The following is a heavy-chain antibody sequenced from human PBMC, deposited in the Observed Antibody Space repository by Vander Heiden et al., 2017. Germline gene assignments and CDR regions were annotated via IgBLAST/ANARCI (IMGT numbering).Heavy chain of an antibody. CDR1: GYTFTSDY. CDR3: ARGYNYFDY. Sequence: QVQLVQSGAEVKKPGASVKVSCKASGYTFTSDYIHLVRLAPGQGLEWMGTINPAGGSTTYAQKFQGRVTMTRDTSTSTVYMELSSLRSEDTAVYYCARGYNYFDYWGQGTLVTVSS. J-gene: IGHJ4*02. CDR2: INPAGGST. V-gene: IGHV1-46*03. D-gene: IGHD5-18*01.